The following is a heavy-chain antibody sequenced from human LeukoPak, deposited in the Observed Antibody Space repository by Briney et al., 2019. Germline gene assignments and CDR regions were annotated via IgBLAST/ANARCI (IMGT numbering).Heavy chain of an antibody. CDR2: ITSSSSYT. CDR3: ARGSGYSGYDQFDY. D-gene: IGHD5-12*01. CDR1: GLTFSDYY. Sequence: GGSLRLSCAASGLTFSDYYMSWIRQAPGKGLEWVSYITSSSSYTNYADSVKGRFTISRDNAKNSLYLQMNSLRAEDTAVYYCARGSGYSGYDQFDYWGQGTLVTVSS. V-gene: IGHV3-11*06. J-gene: IGHJ4*02.